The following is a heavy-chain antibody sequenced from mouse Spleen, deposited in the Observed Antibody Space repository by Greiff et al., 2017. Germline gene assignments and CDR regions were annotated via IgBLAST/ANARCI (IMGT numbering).Heavy chain of an antibody. D-gene: IGHD2-12*01. CDR3: ARGDPYVPAMDY. CDR2: ISYDGSN. Sequence: EVKLVESGPGLVKPSQSLSLTCSVTGYSITSGYYWNWIRQFPGNKLEWMGYISYDGSNNYNPSLKNRISITRDTSKNQFFLKLNSVTTEDTATYYCARGDPYVPAMDYWGQGTSVTVSS. V-gene: IGHV3-6*01. J-gene: IGHJ4*01. CDR1: GYSITSGYY.